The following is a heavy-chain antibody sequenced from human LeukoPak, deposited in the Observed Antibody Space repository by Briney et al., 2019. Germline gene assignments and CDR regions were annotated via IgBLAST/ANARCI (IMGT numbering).Heavy chain of an antibody. V-gene: IGHV4-59*08. J-gene: IGHJ6*02. CDR2: IYYSGST. CDR3: ARHRGYSYGAAGGMDV. Sequence: SETLSLTCTVSGGSISSYYWSWIRQPPGKGLEWIGYIYYSGSTNYNPSLKSRVTISVDTSKNQFSLKLSSVTAADTAVYYCARHRGYSYGAAGGMDVWGQGTTVTVSS. CDR1: GGSISSYY. D-gene: IGHD5-18*01.